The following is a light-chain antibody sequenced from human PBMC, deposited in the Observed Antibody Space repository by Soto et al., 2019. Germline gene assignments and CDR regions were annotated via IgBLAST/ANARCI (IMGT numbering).Light chain of an antibody. J-gene: IGKJ4*01. CDR3: QQYHTWPVT. Sequence: EIVFAQSPGTLSLSPGERATPSCRASQSVSSSYLAWYQQKPGQAPRLLIYGASSRATGIPDRFSGSGSGTEFTLTINSLQSEDCATYYCQQYHTWPVTFGGGTKVDI. V-gene: IGKV3-20*01. CDR2: GAS. CDR1: QSVSSSY.